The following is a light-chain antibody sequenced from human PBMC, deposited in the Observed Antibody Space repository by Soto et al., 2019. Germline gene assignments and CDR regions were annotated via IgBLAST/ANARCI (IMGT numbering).Light chain of an antibody. V-gene: IGLV1-44*01. CDR3: SSYAGTYTLVI. CDR2: SNN. J-gene: IGLJ2*01. CDR1: NSNIGSNT. Sequence: QSVLTQPPSASGTPGQRVTISCSGSNSNIGSNTVNWYQQLPGTAPKLLIYSNNQRPSGVPGRFSDSKSGTSASLAISGLQSEDEADYHCSSYAGTYTLVIFGGGTKLTVL.